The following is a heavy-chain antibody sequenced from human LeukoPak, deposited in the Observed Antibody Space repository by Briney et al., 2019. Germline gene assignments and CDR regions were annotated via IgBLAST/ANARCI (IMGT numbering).Heavy chain of an antibody. J-gene: IGHJ5*02. Sequence: EASVRVSCKASGFTFTGYYIHWVRQAPGQGLEWMGWISPHSGGTHYAQNFQGRVTMTRDTSISTAYMELSRLRSGDTAVYYCARVEYSSSTPDNWFGPWGQGTLVTVSS. D-gene: IGHD6-6*01. CDR1: GFTFTGYY. V-gene: IGHV1-2*02. CDR3: ARVEYSSSTPDNWFGP. CDR2: ISPHSGGT.